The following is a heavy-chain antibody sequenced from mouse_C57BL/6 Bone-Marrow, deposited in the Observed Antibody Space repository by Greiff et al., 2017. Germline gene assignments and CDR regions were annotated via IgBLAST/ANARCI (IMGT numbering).Heavy chain of an antibody. CDR1: GFTFSDYG. J-gene: IGHJ1*03. D-gene: IGHD1-1*01. V-gene: IGHV5-15*01. CDR2: ISNLAYSI. CDR3: ARRGYCYGSSSSWYFDV. Sequence: EVKLVESGGGLVQPGGSLKLSCAASGFTFSDYGMAWVRQAPRKGPEWVAFISNLAYSIYYADTVTGRFTISRENAKNTLYLEMSSLRSEDAAMYYCARRGYCYGSSSSWYFDVWGTGTTVTVSS.